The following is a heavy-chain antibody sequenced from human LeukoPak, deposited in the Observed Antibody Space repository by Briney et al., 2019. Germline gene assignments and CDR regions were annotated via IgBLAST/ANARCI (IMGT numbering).Heavy chain of an antibody. CDR1: GFTFSSYA. D-gene: IGHD3-10*01. CDR2: ISGSGGST. V-gene: IGHV3-23*01. CDR3: AKDSLVGLYYYYGMDV. Sequence: GGSLRLSCAASGFTFSSYAMSWVRQAPGKGLEWVSAISGSGGSTYYADSVKGRFTISRDNSKNTLYLQMNSLRAEDTAVYYCAKDSLVGLYYYYGMDVWGQGTTVTVSS. J-gene: IGHJ6*02.